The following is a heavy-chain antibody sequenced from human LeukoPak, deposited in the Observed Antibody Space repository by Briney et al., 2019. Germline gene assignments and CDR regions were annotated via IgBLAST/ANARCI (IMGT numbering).Heavy chain of an antibody. V-gene: IGHV3-30*18. Sequence: GGSLRLSCAASGFTFSYCGMHWVRQAPGKGLEWVAVISYDGSNKYYAESVKGRFTISRDNSKNTLYLQMNSLRAEDTAVYYCAKDYYDSSGYYNDAFDMWGQGTMVTVSS. CDR3: AKDYYDSSGYYNDAFDM. CDR2: ISYDGSNK. CDR1: GFTFSYCG. D-gene: IGHD3-22*01. J-gene: IGHJ3*02.